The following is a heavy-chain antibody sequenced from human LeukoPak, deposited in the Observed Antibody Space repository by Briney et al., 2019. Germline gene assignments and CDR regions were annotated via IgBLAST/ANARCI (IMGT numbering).Heavy chain of an antibody. J-gene: IGHJ6*02. CDR1: GGPFSSYA. CDR2: IIPILGLS. Sequence: GSSVKVSCKASGGPFSSYAINWVRQAPGQGLEGVGRIIPILGLSYTAQKFRGRITITADTSTSTAYMEVSSLTSEDTAIYYCAKKMVPAAYYGLDVWGQGTTVTVSS. CDR3: AKKMVPAAYYGLDV. D-gene: IGHD2-2*01. V-gene: IGHV1-69*04.